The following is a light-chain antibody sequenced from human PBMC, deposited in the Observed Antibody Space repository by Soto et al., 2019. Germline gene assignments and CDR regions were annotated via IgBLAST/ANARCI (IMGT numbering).Light chain of an antibody. J-gene: IGKJ1*01. V-gene: IGKV3-20*01. Sequence: EVVLTQSPGTLSLSPGERAPLSCGASQSVTGNYLAWYQQKPGQAPRLLIFGASTRATGIPDRFSGSGSGTDFTLTISRLEPEDFAVYYCQHYYTSYTTFGQGTKVDIK. CDR2: GAS. CDR1: QSVTGNY. CDR3: QHYYTSYTT.